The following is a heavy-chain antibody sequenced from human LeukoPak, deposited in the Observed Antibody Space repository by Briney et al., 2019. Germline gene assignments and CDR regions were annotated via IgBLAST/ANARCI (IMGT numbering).Heavy chain of an antibody. CDR1: GYKFMNYW. Sequence: GEYLKIPCKGFGYKFMNYWIAWVRQMPGQGLEWLGIIYPRDSDTRYSPSFQGQVSISVDTSIDTAYLQWSSVKASDTAMYYCARLLAAPYYINFWGQGTLVTVSS. J-gene: IGHJ4*02. V-gene: IGHV5-51*01. CDR3: ARLLAAPYYINF. CDR2: IYPRDSDT. D-gene: IGHD6-25*01.